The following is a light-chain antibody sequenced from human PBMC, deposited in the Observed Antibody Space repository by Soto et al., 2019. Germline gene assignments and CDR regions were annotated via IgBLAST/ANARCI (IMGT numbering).Light chain of an antibody. CDR3: QQLYIFPLT. Sequence: DRHLTQSPSFLSASVGDSVTVTCRASQGISSFLAWYQQKPGKAPNLLMYAASTLQSGVPSRFSGGESGTEYTLTISSLQPEDSATYYCQQLYIFPLTFGQGTRLEI. V-gene: IGKV1-9*01. CDR2: AAS. CDR1: QGISSF. J-gene: IGKJ5*01.